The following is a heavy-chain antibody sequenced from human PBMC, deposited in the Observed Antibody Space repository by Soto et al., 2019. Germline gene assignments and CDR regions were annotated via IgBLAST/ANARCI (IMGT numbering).Heavy chain of an antibody. D-gene: IGHD2-8*01. CDR2: ISYSGTA. CDR1: GGSVSSGPHH. J-gene: IGHJ4*02. Sequence: QVQLQESGPGLVKTSETLSLTCTVSGGSVSSGPHHWNWVRQPPGKGLEWIGHISYSGTANYNPSLRGRVIMATDTSMNQFSLRLTSVTAADTAVYYCMRSHGAYWGQGALVTVSP. CDR3: MRSHGAY. V-gene: IGHV4-61*01.